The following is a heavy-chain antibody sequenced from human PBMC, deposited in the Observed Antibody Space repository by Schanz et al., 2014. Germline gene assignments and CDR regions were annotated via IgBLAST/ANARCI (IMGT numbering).Heavy chain of an antibody. V-gene: IGHV4-31*03. CDR2: ISYSGST. Sequence: QVQLQQWGAGLLKPSETLSLTCTVSGGSVSSGGDYWSWIRQHPGKGLEWIGFISYSGSTYYNPSLKSRVTISVDTSKNQFSLNLSSATAADTAVYDCARDRGHGDLPGDIWGQGTMVTVSS. D-gene: IGHD4-17*01. CDR1: GGSVSSGGDY. CDR3: ARDRGHGDLPGDI. J-gene: IGHJ3*02.